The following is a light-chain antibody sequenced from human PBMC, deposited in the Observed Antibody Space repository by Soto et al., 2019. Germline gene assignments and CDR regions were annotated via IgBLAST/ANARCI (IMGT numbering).Light chain of an antibody. V-gene: IGKV3-15*01. CDR2: GAS. CDR1: QSISSN. Sequence: EIVMTQSPATLSVSPGERATLSCRASQSISSNLAWYQQKPDQAPRLLIYGASTRATGIPARFSGSGSGTEFTLTISSLQSEDFAVYYCQQYGRSPFTFGQGTKLQIK. CDR3: QQYGRSPFT. J-gene: IGKJ2*01.